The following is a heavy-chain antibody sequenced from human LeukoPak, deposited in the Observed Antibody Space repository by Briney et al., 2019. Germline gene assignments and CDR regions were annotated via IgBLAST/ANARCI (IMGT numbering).Heavy chain of an antibody. V-gene: IGHV3-30*03. Sequence: GRSLRLSCAASGFTFSSYGMHWVRQAPGKGLEWVAVISYDGSNKYYADSVKGRFTISRDNSKNTLYLQMNSLRAEDTAVYYCASGYSQKGFWGQGTLVTVSS. CDR2: ISYDGSNK. CDR3: ASGYSQKGF. J-gene: IGHJ4*02. CDR1: GFTFSSYG. D-gene: IGHD2-15*01.